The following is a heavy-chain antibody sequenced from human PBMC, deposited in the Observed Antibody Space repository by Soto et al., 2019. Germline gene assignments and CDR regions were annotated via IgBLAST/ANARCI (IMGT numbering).Heavy chain of an antibody. J-gene: IGHJ4*02. V-gene: IGHV3-48*02. CDR1: GFTFSSYS. CDR2: ISSSSSTI. CDR3: ASLTIVYSYGLRRSDY. D-gene: IGHD5-18*01. Sequence: GGSLRLSCAASGFTFSSYSMNWVRQAPGKGLEWVSYISSSSSTIYYADSVKGRFTISRDNAKNSLYLQMNSLRDEDTAVYYCASLTIVYSYGLRRSDYWGQGTLVTVSS.